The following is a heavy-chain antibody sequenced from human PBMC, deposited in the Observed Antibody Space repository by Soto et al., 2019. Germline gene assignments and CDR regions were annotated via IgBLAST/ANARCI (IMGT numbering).Heavy chain of an antibody. CDR2: IYHSGST. D-gene: IGHD3-22*01. V-gene: IGHV4-4*02. CDR3: ARGRHEYYYDSSGYFGQGDWFDP. CDR1: GGSISSSNW. J-gene: IGHJ5*02. Sequence: PSETLSLTCAVSGGSISSSNWWSWVRQPPGKGLEWIGEIYHSGSTNYNPSPKSRVTISVDKSKNQFSLKLSSVTAADTAVYYCARGRHEYYYDSSGYFGQGDWFDPWGQGTLVTVSS.